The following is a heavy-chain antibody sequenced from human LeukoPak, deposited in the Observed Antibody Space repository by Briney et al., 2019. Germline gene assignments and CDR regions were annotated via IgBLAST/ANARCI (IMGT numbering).Heavy chain of an antibody. CDR3: ARGLAYYYDSSAYFLDY. J-gene: IGHJ4*02. CDR1: GFTFGRYA. D-gene: IGHD3-22*01. CDR2: IPYDGSNK. V-gene: IGHV3-30*04. Sequence: PGRSLRLSCTASGFTFGRYAMHWLRQAPGEGLEWVAVIPYDGSNKFSADSLKGQGQFTITRDNSKNTIFVEMNSMRPEDTAVYYCARGLAYYYDSSAYFLDYWGQGTLVTVSS.